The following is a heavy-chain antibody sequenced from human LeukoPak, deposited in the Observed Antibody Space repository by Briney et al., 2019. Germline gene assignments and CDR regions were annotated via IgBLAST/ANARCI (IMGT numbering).Heavy chain of an antibody. CDR3: ARVVAVAGTLGVYYYYYMDV. V-gene: IGHV6-1*01. J-gene: IGHJ6*03. Sequence: SQTLSLTCAISGDSVSSNSPDWNCIRQSPSRGLEWLGKTSYRSKSYNDYAVSVKSRITINPDTSKNQFSLQLNSVTPEDTAVYYCARVVAVAGTLGVYYYYYMDVWGKGTTVTVSS. D-gene: IGHD6-19*01. CDR2: TSYRSKSYN. CDR1: GDSVSSNSPD.